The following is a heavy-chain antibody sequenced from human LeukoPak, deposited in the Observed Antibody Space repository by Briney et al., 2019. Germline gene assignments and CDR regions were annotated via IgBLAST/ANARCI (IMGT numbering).Heavy chain of an antibody. J-gene: IGHJ4*02. CDR1: GYTFTSYY. Sequence: ASVKVSCKASGYTFTSYYMHWVRQAPGQGFEWMGIINPSGGSTSYAQKFQGRVTMTRDTSTSTVYMELSSLRSEDTAVYYCARAGASETDDSSGYYRDWGQGTLVTVSS. CDR3: ARAGASETDDSSGYYRD. V-gene: IGHV1-46*01. D-gene: IGHD3-22*01. CDR2: INPSGGST.